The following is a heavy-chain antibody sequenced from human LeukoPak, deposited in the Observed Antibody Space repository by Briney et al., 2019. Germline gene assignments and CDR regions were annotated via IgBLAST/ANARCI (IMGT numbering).Heavy chain of an antibody. Sequence: SETLSLTCTVSGGSISSYYWSWIRQPPGKGLEWIGYIYYSGSTNYNPSLKSRVTISVDTSKNQFSLKLSSVTAADTAVYYCARGTEDNSGYYYYYYYMDVWGKGTTVTVSS. CDR2: IYYSGST. V-gene: IGHV4-59*01. D-gene: IGHD3-22*01. CDR3: ARGTEDNSGYYYYYYYMDV. J-gene: IGHJ6*03. CDR1: GGSISSYY.